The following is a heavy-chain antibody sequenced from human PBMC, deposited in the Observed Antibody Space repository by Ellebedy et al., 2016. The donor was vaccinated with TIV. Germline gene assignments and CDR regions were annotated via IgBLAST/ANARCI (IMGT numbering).Heavy chain of an antibody. V-gene: IGHV5-10-1*01. CDR2: IDPSDSYT. J-gene: IGHJ6*02. Sequence: GESLKISXKGSGYSFTSYWISWVRQMPGKGLEWMGRIDPSDSYTNYSPSFQGHVTISADKSISTAYLQWSSLKASDTAMYYCARSRITGTAIYYYYGMDVWGQGTTVTVSS. D-gene: IGHD1-20*01. CDR1: GYSFTSYW. CDR3: ARSRITGTAIYYYYGMDV.